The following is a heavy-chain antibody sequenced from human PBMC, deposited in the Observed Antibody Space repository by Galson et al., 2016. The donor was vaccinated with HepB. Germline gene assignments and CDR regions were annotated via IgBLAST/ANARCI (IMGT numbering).Heavy chain of an antibody. J-gene: IGHJ6*02. V-gene: IGHV3-30*18. Sequence: SLRLSCAASGFTFSTYGFHWVRQAPSKGLEWVAVISYDGSNKYYADSVKGRFTISRDNSKNTLHLQMNSLSADDTAVYFCAKDVGPYCTGGSCYGVDVWGQGTTVTVSS. CDR1: GFTFSTYG. CDR2: ISYDGSNK. CDR3: AKDVGPYCTGGSCYGVDV. D-gene: IGHD2-15*01.